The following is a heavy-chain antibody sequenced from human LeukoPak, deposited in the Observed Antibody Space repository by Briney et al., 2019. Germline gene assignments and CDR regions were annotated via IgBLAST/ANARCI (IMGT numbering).Heavy chain of an antibody. V-gene: IGHV3-74*01. Sequence: GGSLRLSCAASGFTFSSYGMHWVRQAPGKGLVWVARINDDGSTTSYADSVKGRFTISRDNAKNTLYLQMNSLRAEDTAVYYWARGPAANSGNYYVGYYWGQGTLVTVSS. CDR1: GFTFSSYG. CDR3: ARGPAANSGNYYVGYY. CDR2: INDDGSTT. D-gene: IGHD1-26*01. J-gene: IGHJ4*02.